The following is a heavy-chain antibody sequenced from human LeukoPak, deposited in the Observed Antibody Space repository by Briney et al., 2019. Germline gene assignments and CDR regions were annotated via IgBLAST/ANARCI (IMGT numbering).Heavy chain of an antibody. V-gene: IGHV3-49*04. D-gene: IGHD4-11*01. Sequence: GGSLRLSCAASGFTFSSYGMHWVRQAPGKGLEWVGFIRSKAYGGTTEYAASVKGRFTISRDDSKSIAYLQMNSLKTEDTAVYYCTRDRASGDYSNPDYYYYYYMDVWGKGTTVTVSS. CDR2: IRSKAYGGTT. J-gene: IGHJ6*03. CDR1: GFTFSSYG. CDR3: TRDRASGDYSNPDYYYYYYMDV.